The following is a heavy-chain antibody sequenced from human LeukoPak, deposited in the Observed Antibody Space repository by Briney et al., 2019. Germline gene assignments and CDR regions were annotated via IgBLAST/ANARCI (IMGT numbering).Heavy chain of an antibody. D-gene: IGHD1-26*01. CDR1: GFTFSSYG. CDR2: VSNDGGNE. J-gene: IGHJ4*02. V-gene: IGHV3-33*01. CDR3: ARDSASTPLDY. Sequence: VRSLRLSCAPSGFTFSSYGIHWVRQAPGKGMEWVAVVSNDGGNEYYADSVQGGFSISRDNSKSTVYLQMNSLRAEDTAVYYCARDSASTPLDYWGQGTLVTVSS.